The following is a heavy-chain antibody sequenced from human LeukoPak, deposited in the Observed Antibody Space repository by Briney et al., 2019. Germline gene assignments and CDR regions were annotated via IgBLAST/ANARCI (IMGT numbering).Heavy chain of an antibody. CDR1: GFTFSGYA. D-gene: IGHD2-2*01. CDR3: ARDSCSSTSCYDLAFDY. V-gene: IGHV3-30*04. Sequence: PGGSLRLSCAASGFTFSGYAMHWVRQAPGKGLEWVAVISYDGSNKYYADSVKGRFTISRDNSKNTLYLQMNSLRAEDTAVYYCARDSCSSTSCYDLAFDYWGQGTLVTVSS. J-gene: IGHJ4*02. CDR2: ISYDGSNK.